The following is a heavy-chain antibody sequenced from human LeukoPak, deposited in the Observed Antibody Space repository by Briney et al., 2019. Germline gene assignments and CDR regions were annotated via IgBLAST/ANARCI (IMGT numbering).Heavy chain of an antibody. CDR3: ARDRDYYDSSGYYGY. D-gene: IGHD3-22*01. CDR2: IILILGIA. V-gene: IGHV1-69*04. J-gene: IGHJ4*02. CDR1: GGTFSSYA. Sequence: SVKVSCKASGGTFSSYAISWVRQAPGQGLEWMGRIILILGIANYAQKFQGRVTITADESTSTAYMELSSLRSEDTAVYYCARDRDYYDSSGYYGYWGQGTLVTVSS.